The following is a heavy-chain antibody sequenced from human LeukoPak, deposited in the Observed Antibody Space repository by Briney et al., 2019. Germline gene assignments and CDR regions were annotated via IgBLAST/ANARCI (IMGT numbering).Heavy chain of an antibody. Sequence: LSLTCAVYGGSFSGYYMSWIRQAPGKGLEWVSYISSSGSTIYYADSVKGRFTISRDNAKNSLYLQMNSLRAEDTAVYYCASSSPEGYYYDWRDAFDIWGQGTMVTVSS. V-gene: IGHV3-11*01. CDR3: ASSSPEGYYYDWRDAFDI. CDR1: GGSFSGYY. D-gene: IGHD3-22*01. CDR2: ISSSGSTI. J-gene: IGHJ3*02.